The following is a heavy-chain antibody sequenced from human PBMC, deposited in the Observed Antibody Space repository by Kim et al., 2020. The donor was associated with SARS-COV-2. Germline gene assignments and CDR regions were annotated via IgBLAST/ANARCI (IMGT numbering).Heavy chain of an antibody. CDR3: ARRGEYCSGGSCYGGRYYYYGMDV. D-gene: IGHD2-15*01. CDR1: GYSFTSYW. V-gene: IGHV5-51*01. J-gene: IGHJ6*02. CDR2: IYPGDSDT. Sequence: GESLKISCKGSGYSFTSYWIGWVRQMPGKGLEWMGIIYPGDSDTRYSPSFQGQVTISADKSISTAYLQWSSLKASDTAMYYCARRGEYCSGGSCYGGRYYYYGMDVWGQGTTVTVSS.